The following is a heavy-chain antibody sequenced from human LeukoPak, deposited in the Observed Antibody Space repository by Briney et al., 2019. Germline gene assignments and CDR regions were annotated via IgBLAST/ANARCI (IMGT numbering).Heavy chain of an antibody. CDR3: AKAATGTRNAFDI. CDR1: GFSLSSYW. Sequence: GGSLRLSCAASGFSLSSYWMHWVRQAPGKGLVWVSRVNGDGSSTNYADSVKGRFTISRDNAKNTLYLQMNSLRAEDTAVYYCAKAATGTRNAFDIWGQGTMVTVSS. V-gene: IGHV3-74*01. J-gene: IGHJ3*02. D-gene: IGHD6-13*01. CDR2: VNGDGSST.